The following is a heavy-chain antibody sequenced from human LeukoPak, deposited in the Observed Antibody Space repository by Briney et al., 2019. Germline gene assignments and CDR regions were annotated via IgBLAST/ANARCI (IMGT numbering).Heavy chain of an antibody. CDR3: ARGSPLITIFGVVIRYCFDY. CDR2: MNPNSGNT. Sequence: ASVKVSCKASGYTFTSYDINWVRQATGQGLEWMGWMNPNSGNTGYAQKFQGRVTMTRNTSISTAYMELSSLRSEDTAVYYCARGSPLITIFGVVIRYCFDYWGQGTLVTVSS. V-gene: IGHV1-8*01. J-gene: IGHJ4*02. D-gene: IGHD3-3*01. CDR1: GYTFTSYD.